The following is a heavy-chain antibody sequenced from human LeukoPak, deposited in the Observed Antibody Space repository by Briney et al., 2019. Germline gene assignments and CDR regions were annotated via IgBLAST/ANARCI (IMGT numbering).Heavy chain of an antibody. V-gene: IGHV1-18*01. CDR2: ISAYNGNT. J-gene: IGHJ6*02. D-gene: IGHD3-3*02. CDR1: GYTFFSYG. CDR3: GRGYHLGGIDV. Sequence: ASVKVSCKASGYTFFSYGISWVRQAPGQGLEWMGWISAYNGNTNYTQKYQGKVTMTTDTSTNAAYMELRSLRSDDTAVYYCGRGYHLGGIDVWGQGTTVTVSS.